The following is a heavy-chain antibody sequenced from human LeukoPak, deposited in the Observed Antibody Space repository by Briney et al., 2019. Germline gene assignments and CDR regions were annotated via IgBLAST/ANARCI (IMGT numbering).Heavy chain of an antibody. CDR3: WKWGKTATIGH. J-gene: IGHJ4*02. V-gene: IGHV3-7*01. CDR2: INPDGSET. Sequence: GGSLRLSCAASGFTFSSNWMAWLRQAPGKGLEWVANINPDGSETYYVDSVKGRFTISRDNAKTSLYLQMESLRAEDTAVYSFWKWGKTATIGHWGQGTLVTVSS. D-gene: IGHD1-26*01. CDR1: GFTFSSNW.